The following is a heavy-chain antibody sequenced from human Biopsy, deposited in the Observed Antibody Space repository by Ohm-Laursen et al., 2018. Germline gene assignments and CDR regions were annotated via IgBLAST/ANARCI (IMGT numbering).Heavy chain of an antibody. CDR2: INTENGNT. V-gene: IGHV1-18*01. D-gene: IGHD1-1*01. CDR1: GYTFTSYG. CDR3: ARAKLEPVYYYYGMDV. Sequence: ASVKVSCKASGYTFTSYGISWVRQAPGQGLEWMGWINTENGNTTYAQNLQGRVTMTADTSTSTAYMEVTSLRSDDTAVYYCARAKLEPVYYYYGMDVWGQGTTVTVSS. J-gene: IGHJ6*02.